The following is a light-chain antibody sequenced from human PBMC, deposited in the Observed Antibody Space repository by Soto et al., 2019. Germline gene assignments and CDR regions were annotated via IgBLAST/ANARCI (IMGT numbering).Light chain of an antibody. Sequence: QSALTQPPSASGALGQSVTISCTGTSSDVGGYNHVSWYQQHPGKAPKLLIYDVIHRPSGVPDRFSGSKSGNTASLTVSGXXXXXXXDYYCSSYAGSNSLIFGTGTKLTV. CDR1: SSDVGGYNH. CDR2: DVI. CDR3: SSYAGSNSLI. V-gene: IGLV2-8*01. J-gene: IGLJ1*01.